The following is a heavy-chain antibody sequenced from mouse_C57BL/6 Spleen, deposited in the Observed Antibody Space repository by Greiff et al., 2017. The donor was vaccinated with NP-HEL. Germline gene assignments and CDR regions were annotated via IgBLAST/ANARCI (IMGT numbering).Heavy chain of an antibody. CDR3: ARLRDDYDVGPYYYAMDY. CDR1: GFNIKNTY. CDR2: IDPANGNT. Sequence: EVQLQQSVAELVRPGASVKLSCTASGFNIKNTYMHWVKQRPEQGLEWIGRIDPANGNTKYAPKFQGKATITADTSSNTAYLQLSSLTSEDTAIYYCARLRDDYDVGPYYYAMDYWGQGTSVTVSS. V-gene: IGHV14-3*01. J-gene: IGHJ4*01. D-gene: IGHD2-4*01.